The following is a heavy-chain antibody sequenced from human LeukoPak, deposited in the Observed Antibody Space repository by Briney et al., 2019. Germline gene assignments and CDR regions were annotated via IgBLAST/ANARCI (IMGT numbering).Heavy chain of an antibody. J-gene: IGHJ5*02. CDR1: GGSCSGYY. Sequence: PSETLSLTCAVYGGSCSGYYWSWIRQPPGKGLEWIGEINHSGSTNYNPSLKSRVTISVDTSKNQFSLKLSSVTAADTAVYYCAREEATVAGTKNWFDPWGQGTLVTVSS. CDR2: INHSGST. CDR3: AREEATVAGTKNWFDP. D-gene: IGHD6-19*01. V-gene: IGHV4-34*01.